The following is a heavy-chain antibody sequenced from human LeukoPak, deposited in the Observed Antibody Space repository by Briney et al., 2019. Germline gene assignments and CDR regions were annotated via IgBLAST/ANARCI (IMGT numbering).Heavy chain of an antibody. CDR1: GGTFSSYA. D-gene: IGHD3-10*01. V-gene: IGHV1-69*13. CDR3: ARDWYYYGSGSYLLLVYFDY. CDR2: IIPIFGTA. Sequence: SVKVSCKASGGTFSSYAISWVRQAPGQGLEWMGGIIPIFGTANYAQKFQGRVTITADESTSTAYMELSSLRSEDTAVYYCARDWYYYGSGSYLLLVYFDYWGQGTLVTVSS. J-gene: IGHJ4*02.